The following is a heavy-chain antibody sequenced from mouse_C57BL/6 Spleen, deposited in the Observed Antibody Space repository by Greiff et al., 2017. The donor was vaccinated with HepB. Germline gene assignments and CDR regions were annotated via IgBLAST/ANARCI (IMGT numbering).Heavy chain of an antibody. CDR2: IYPSDSET. CDR3: ASRGYDLAWFAY. D-gene: IGHD2-2*01. Sequence: QVQLQQPGAELVRPGSSVKLSCKASGYTFTSYWMEWVKQRPGQGLEWIGNIYPSDSETHYNQKFKDKATLTVDKSSSTAYMQLSSLTSEDSAVYYCASRGYDLAWFAYWGQGTLVTVSA. J-gene: IGHJ3*01. CDR1: GYTFTSYW. V-gene: IGHV1-61*01.